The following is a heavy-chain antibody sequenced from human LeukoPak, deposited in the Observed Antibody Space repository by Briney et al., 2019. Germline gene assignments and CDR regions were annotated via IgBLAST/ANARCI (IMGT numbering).Heavy chain of an antibody. Sequence: PGGSLGLSCAASGFTFSSYSMNWVRQAPGKGLEWVSSISSSSSYIYYADSVKGRFTISRDNAKNSLYLQMNSLRAEDTAVYYCARARGYSYGPFDYWGQGTLVTVSS. J-gene: IGHJ4*02. CDR3: ARARGYSYGPFDY. CDR2: ISSSSSYI. CDR1: GFTFSSYS. D-gene: IGHD5-18*01. V-gene: IGHV3-21*01.